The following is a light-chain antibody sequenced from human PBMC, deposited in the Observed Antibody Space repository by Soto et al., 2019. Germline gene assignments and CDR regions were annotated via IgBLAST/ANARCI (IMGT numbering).Light chain of an antibody. CDR3: QQYASSLT. CDR2: GAS. V-gene: IGKV3-20*01. CDR1: QSVDSAF. Sequence: EIVLTQSPGSLSLSLGERATLSCRASQSVDSAFFAWYQQKPGQPPRLLMYGASRRATGIPDRFSGSGSGTDFTITISRLEPEDFALYYCQQYASSLTFGQGTKVEI. J-gene: IGKJ1*01.